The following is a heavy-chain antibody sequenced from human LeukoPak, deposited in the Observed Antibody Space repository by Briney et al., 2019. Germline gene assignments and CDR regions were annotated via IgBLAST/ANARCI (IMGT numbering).Heavy chain of an antibody. CDR3: ARGPHALTGGY. Sequence: GRSLRLSCAASGFTFSSYAMHWVRQAPGKGLEWVAVITYDGSNKYYADSVKGRFTISRDNSKNTLYLQMNSLRAEDTAVYYCARGPHALTGGYWGQGTLVTVSS. CDR1: GFTFSSYA. V-gene: IGHV3-30-3*01. J-gene: IGHJ4*02. CDR2: ITYDGSNK. D-gene: IGHD2-8*01.